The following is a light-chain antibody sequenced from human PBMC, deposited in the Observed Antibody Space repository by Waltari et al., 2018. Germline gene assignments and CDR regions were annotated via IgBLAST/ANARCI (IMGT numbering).Light chain of an antibody. CDR1: QSVTNY. CDR3: QETYSTVPT. Sequence: DIQMTQSPSSLSASVGDRVTITCRASQSVTNYLNWYQQKPGKAPKLLIYAAATLQSGVPSRFSGTGSGTDLTLTISSLQREDFATYYCQETYSTVPTFGQGTKLEIK. CDR2: AAA. J-gene: IGKJ2*01. V-gene: IGKV1-39*01.